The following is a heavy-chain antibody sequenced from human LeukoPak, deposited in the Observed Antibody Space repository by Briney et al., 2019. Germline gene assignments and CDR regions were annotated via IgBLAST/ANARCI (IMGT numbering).Heavy chain of an antibody. Sequence: ASVKVSCKASGYTFTSYGISWVRQAPGQGLEWMGWISAYNGNTNYAQKFQGRVTMTRDTSISTAYMELSRLRSDDTAVYYCCRVRATANLDYWGQGTLVTVSS. CDR2: ISAYNGNT. J-gene: IGHJ4*02. D-gene: IGHD5-18*01. V-gene: IGHV1-18*01. CDR1: GYTFTSYG. CDR3: CRVRATANLDY.